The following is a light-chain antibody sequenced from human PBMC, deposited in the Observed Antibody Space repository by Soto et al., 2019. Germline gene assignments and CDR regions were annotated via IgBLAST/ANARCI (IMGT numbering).Light chain of an antibody. Sequence: EIVLTQSPGTVSLSPGERATLSCRASQSVGNNYLAWYQKKRGQAPRLLISGASRRATGVLDRFSRSGTGTDFSLTISRLEPEDSAVYYCQQYASSPLTFGQGTKLEIK. J-gene: IGKJ2*01. V-gene: IGKV3-20*01. CDR3: QQYASSPLT. CDR1: QSVGNNY. CDR2: GAS.